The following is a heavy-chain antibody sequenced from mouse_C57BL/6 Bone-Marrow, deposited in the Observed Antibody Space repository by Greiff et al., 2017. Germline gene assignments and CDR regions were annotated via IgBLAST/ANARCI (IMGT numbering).Heavy chain of an antibody. J-gene: IGHJ1*03. D-gene: IGHD1-1*01. CDR1: GYTFTSYG. CDR2: IYPRSGNT. V-gene: IGHV1-81*01. CDR3: ARSIYYGSSYDV. Sequence: VKLVESGAELARPGASVKLSCKASGYTFTSYGISWVKQRTGQGLEWIGEIYPRSGNTYYNEKFKGKATLTADKSSSTAYMELRSLTSEDSAVYFCARSIYYGSSYDVWGTGTTVTVSS.